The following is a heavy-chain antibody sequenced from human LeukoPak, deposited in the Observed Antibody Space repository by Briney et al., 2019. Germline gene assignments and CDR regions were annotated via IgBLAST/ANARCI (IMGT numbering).Heavy chain of an antibody. V-gene: IGHV3-48*01. CDR1: GFNYSSYT. D-gene: IGHD3-3*01. CDR3: VRGSLASGVVVYYYYYLDV. Sequence: PGGSRRLSCAASGFNYSSYTMNWVRQAPGMGLEWLSYISASRDITYYADSVKGRFTISRDNAKNSLYLQMNSLRAEDTAVYYCVRGSLASGVVVYYYYYLDVWGKGTTVTVSS. CDR2: ISASRDIT. J-gene: IGHJ6*03.